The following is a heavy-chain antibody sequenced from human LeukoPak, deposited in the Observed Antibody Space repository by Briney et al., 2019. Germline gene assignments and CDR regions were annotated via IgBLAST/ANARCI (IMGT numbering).Heavy chain of an antibody. CDR1: GFTVSSNY. J-gene: IGHJ4*02. Sequence: GGSLRLSCAVSGFTVSSNYMSWVRQAPGKGLEWVSIIYSGGGTFYADSVKGRFTISRHNFENTLYLQMNNLRAEDTAVYYCARVGVGTVAGNYFDDWGQGTLVTVSS. V-gene: IGHV3-53*04. CDR3: ARVGVGTVAGNYFDD. CDR2: IYSGGGT. D-gene: IGHD6-19*01.